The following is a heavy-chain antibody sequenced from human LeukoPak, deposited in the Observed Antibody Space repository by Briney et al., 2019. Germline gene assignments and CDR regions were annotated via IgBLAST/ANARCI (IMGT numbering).Heavy chain of an antibody. V-gene: IGHV3-30*18. Sequence: PGGSPRLSCAASGFTFSSYGMHWVRQAPGKGLEWVAVISYDGSNKYYADSVKGRFTISRDNSKNTLYLQMSSLRAEDTAVYYCAKAVAGTGPFDYWGQGTLVTVSS. D-gene: IGHD6-19*01. J-gene: IGHJ4*02. CDR1: GFTFSSYG. CDR2: ISYDGSNK. CDR3: AKAVAGTGPFDY.